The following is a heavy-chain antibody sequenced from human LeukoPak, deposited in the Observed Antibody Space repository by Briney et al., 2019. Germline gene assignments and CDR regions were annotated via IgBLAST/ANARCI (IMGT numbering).Heavy chain of an antibody. D-gene: IGHD5-18*01. CDR2: IVGNGVST. V-gene: IGHV3-23*01. CDR1: GFTFRNYA. Sequence: GGSLRLSCAASGFTFRNYAMSWVRQAPGKGLEWVSAIVGNGVSTYYADSVQGRFTISRDNSKNTLYLQMNSLRAEDTAVYYCAGYPPDTAMVKDYYYGMDVWGQGTTVTVSS. J-gene: IGHJ6*02. CDR3: AGYPPDTAMVKDYYYGMDV.